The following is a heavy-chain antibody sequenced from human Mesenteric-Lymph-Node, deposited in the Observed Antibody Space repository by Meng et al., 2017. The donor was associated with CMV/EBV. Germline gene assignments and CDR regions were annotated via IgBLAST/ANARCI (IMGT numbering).Heavy chain of an antibody. D-gene: IGHD3-10*01. CDR1: GCTFSRYA. V-gene: IGHV1-69*01. CDR2: IIPVLGTP. Sequence: SGCTFSRYAISWVRQAPGQGLEWMGGIIPVLGTPNYAQRFQGRVTITADESASTVFMELSSLRSDDTAVYYCAREPASFGSATYYFDYWGQGTLVTVSS. J-gene: IGHJ4*02. CDR3: AREPASFGSATYYFDY.